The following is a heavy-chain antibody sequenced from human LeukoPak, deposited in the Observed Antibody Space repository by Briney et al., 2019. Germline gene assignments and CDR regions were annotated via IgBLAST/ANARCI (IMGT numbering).Heavy chain of an antibody. CDR2: IQQHGSET. J-gene: IGHJ4*02. V-gene: IGHV3-7*01. CDR3: AKGYCSGTYYVVPLDS. CDR1: GFIFSNYW. Sequence: SGGSLRLSCEGSGFIFSNYWMSWVRQAPGKGLEWVANIQQHGSETYYGDSVKGRFTISRDNSKNTLYLQMNSLRAEDTAVYYCAKGYCSGTYYVVPLDSWGQGTLVTVSS. D-gene: IGHD1-26*01.